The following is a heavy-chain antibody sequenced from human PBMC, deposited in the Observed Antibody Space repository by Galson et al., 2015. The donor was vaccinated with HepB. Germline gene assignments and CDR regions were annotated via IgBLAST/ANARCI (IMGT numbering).Heavy chain of an antibody. D-gene: IGHD2-2*01. CDR2: MSSSTNYI. J-gene: IGHJ6*02. V-gene: IGHV3-21*01. CDR3: ATNTPAAVMRASGMDV. CDR1: GSILSSYS. Sequence: SLRLSCAASGSILSSYSMNWVRQAPGKGLEWVSSMSSSTNYIYYAASVKGRFTVSIDNAKNSLFLQMNSLRAEDTAVYYCATNTPAAVMRASGMDVWGQGTAVTVSS.